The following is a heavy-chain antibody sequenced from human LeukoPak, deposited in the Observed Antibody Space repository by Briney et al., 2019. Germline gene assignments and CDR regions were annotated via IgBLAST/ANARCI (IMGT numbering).Heavy chain of an antibody. V-gene: IGHV4-59*01. J-gene: IGHJ6*03. CDR3: ARTTFWSGRSPDYHHCYMDV. Sequence: SETLSLTCTVSGGSISGYYWSWIRQAPGKGLEWIGYVHYNGSPNYNASLKSRVAISVDASKNQFSLKVSFVSAADTAVYYCARTTFWSGRSPDYHHCYMDVWGKGTTVTVSS. CDR2: VHYNGSP. D-gene: IGHD3-3*01. CDR1: GGSISGYY.